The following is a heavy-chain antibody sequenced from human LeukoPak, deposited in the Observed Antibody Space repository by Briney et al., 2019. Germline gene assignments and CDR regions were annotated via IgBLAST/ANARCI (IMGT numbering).Heavy chain of an antibody. J-gene: IGHJ4*02. Sequence: TPSQTPSLTCTVSGGSISSGGYYWSWIRQHPGKALERIGYIYYSGSTYYNPSLKSRVTISVDTSKNQFSLKLSSVTAADTAVYYCAASGRRLSLDYWGQGTLVTVSS. CDR2: IYYSGST. CDR1: GGSISSGGYY. V-gene: IGHV4-31*03. D-gene: IGHD2-15*01. CDR3: AASGRRLSLDY.